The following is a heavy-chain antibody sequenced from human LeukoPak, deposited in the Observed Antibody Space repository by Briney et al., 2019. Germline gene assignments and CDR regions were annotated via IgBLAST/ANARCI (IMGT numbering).Heavy chain of an antibody. V-gene: IGHV3-48*03. D-gene: IGHD3-10*01. J-gene: IGHJ6*02. CDR1: GFTSSSHE. CDR2: ISSSGSTI. CDR3: ARDLELLAFYYYYYGMDV. Sequence: PGGSLRLSCAASGFTSSSHEMNWVRQAPGKGLEWVSYISSSGSTIYYADSVKGRFTISRDNAKNSLYLQMNSLRAEDTAVYYCARDLELLAFYYYYYGMDVWGQGTTVTVSS.